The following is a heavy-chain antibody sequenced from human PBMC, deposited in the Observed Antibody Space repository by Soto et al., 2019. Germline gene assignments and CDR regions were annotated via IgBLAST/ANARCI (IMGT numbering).Heavy chain of an antibody. CDR1: GGSISSSSYY. J-gene: IGHJ5*02. Sequence: QLQLQESGPGLVKPSETLSLTCTVSGGSISSSSYYWGWIRQPPGKGLEWIGSIYYSGSTYYNPSLKSRVTISVDTSKNQFSLKLSSVTAADTAVYYCARAIYYDILTGYYPHNWFDPWGQGTLVTVSS. CDR3: ARAIYYDILTGYYPHNWFDP. CDR2: IYYSGST. D-gene: IGHD3-9*01. V-gene: IGHV4-39*01.